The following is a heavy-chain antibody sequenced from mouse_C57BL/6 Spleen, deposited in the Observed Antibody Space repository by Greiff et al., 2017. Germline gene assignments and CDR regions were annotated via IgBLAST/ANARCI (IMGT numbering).Heavy chain of an antibody. Sequence: VQLQQSGPELVQPGASVTISCQASGYSFTDYNMNCVKQSHEKSLEWIGVINPNSGTTSYNQKFKGKATLTVAQSSSTAYMQLNSLTSEDSAGYYCASYYGYFDYWGQGTTLTVSS. CDR3: ASYYGYFDY. D-gene: IGHD1-1*02. J-gene: IGHJ2*01. CDR1: GYSFTDYN. V-gene: IGHV1-39*01. CDR2: INPNSGTT.